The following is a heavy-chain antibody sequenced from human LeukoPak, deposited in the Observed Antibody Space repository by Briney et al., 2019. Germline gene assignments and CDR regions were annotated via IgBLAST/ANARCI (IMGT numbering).Heavy chain of an antibody. CDR3: ARGPLGYCSSTSCDKFDY. CDR2: INPNSGGT. Sequence: ASVKVSCKASGYTFTGYYMHWVRQAPGQGLEWMGWINPNSGGTNYAQKFQGRVTMTRDTSISTAYMELSRLRSDDTAVYYCARGPLGYCSSTSCDKFDYWGQGTLVTVSS. D-gene: IGHD2-2*01. CDR1: GYTFTGYY. J-gene: IGHJ4*02. V-gene: IGHV1-2*02.